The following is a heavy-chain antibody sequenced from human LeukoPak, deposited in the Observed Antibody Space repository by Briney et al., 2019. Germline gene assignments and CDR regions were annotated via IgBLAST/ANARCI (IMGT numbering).Heavy chain of an antibody. CDR1: GFTFSSYA. CDR2: ISYDGSNK. V-gene: IGHV3-30*14. D-gene: IGHD4-17*01. J-gene: IGHJ5*02. CDR3: IVFGDSNH. Sequence: GGSLRLSCAASGFTFSSYAMHWVRQAPGKGLEWVAVISYDGSNKYYADSVKGRFTISRDTSKNTLYLQINSLRVEDTAVYYCIVFGDSNHWGQGTLVTVSS.